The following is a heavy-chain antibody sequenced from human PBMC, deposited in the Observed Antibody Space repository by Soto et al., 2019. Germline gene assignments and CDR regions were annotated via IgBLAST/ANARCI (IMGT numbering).Heavy chain of an antibody. V-gene: IGHV3-53*01. CDR1: GITVSNNY. Sequence: PGGSLRLSCAASGITVSNNYMSWVRQAPGKGLEWVSVIYSGDSTYYADSVKGRFTISRENSKNTLYLQINSLRADDTAVYYCTRAPLGGYIDYLGQGNLVTVS. J-gene: IGHJ4*02. CDR2: IYSGDST. D-gene: IGHD3-3*02. CDR3: TRAPLGGYIDY.